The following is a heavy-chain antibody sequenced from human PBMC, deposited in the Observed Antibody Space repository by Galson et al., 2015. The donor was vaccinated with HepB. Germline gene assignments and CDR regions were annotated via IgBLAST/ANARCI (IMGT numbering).Heavy chain of an antibody. CDR2: INPNSGGT. CDR3: ARSVSSSHGSSWGWHAFDI. J-gene: IGHJ3*02. CDR1: GYTFTGYY. Sequence: SVKVSCKASGYTFTGYYMHWVRQAPGQGLEWMGWINPNSGGTNYAQKFQGWVTMTRDTTISTAYMELSRLRSDDTAVYYCARSVSSSHGSSWGWHAFDIWGQGTMVTVSS. D-gene: IGHD6-13*01. V-gene: IGHV1-2*04.